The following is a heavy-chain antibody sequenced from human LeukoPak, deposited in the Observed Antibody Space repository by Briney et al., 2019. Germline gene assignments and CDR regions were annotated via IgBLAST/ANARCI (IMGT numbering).Heavy chain of an antibody. V-gene: IGHV1-2*02. J-gene: IGHJ4*02. D-gene: IGHD5-12*01. CDR1: GYTFTGYY. CDR3: ARVNSGYDYGERRFDY. CDR2: INPNSGGT. Sequence: GASVKVSCKASGYTFTGYYMHWVRQAPGQGLEWMGWINPNSGGTNYAQKFQGRVTMTRDTSISTAYMELSRLRSDDTAVYYCARVNSGYDYGERRFDYWGQGTLVTVSS.